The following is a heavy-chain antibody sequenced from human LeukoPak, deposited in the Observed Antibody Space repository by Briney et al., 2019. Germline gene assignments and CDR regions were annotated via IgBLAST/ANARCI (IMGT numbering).Heavy chain of an antibody. CDR3: ARLDSGYDFKGNIDY. V-gene: IGHV4-59*08. J-gene: IGHJ4*02. Sequence: SETLSLTCTVSGGSVSSYYWNWIRQPPGKGLEWIGYIYYSGTTNYNPSLKSRVTISVDTSKNQFSLKLSSVTAADTAVYYCARLDSGYDFKGNIDYWGQGTLVTVSS. D-gene: IGHD5-12*01. CDR2: IYYSGTT. CDR1: GGSVSSYY.